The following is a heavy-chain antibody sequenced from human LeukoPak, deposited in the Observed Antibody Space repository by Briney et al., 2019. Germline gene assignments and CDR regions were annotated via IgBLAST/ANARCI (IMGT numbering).Heavy chain of an antibody. J-gene: IGHJ4*02. V-gene: IGHV1-3*01. D-gene: IGHD6-13*01. Sequence: ASVKVSCKASGYTFTSYAMHWVRQAPGQRLEWMGWINAGNGNTKYSLKFQGRVTITRDTSASTAYMELSSLRSEDTAVYYCARDRARYSSSWQFDYWGQGTLVTVSS. CDR3: ARDRARYSSSWQFDY. CDR1: GYTFTSYA. CDR2: INAGNGNT.